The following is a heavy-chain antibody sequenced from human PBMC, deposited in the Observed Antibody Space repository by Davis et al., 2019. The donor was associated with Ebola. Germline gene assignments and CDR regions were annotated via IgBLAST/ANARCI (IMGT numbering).Heavy chain of an antibody. CDR2: ISYDGSNK. CDR3: ARAAWGPNYYFDY. J-gene: IGHJ4*02. Sequence: GESLKISCAASGFTFSSYAMHWVRQAPGKGLEWVAVISYDGSNKYYADSVKGRFTISRDNSKNTLYLQMNSLRAEDTAVYYCARAAWGPNYYFDYWGQGTLVTVSS. D-gene: IGHD7-27*01. V-gene: IGHV3-30-3*01. CDR1: GFTFSSYA.